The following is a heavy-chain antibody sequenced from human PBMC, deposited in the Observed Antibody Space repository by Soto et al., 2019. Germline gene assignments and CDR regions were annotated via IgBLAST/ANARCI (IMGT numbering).Heavy chain of an antibody. Sequence: QVQLQQWGAGLLKPSETLSLTCAVYGGSFSGYYWSWIRQPPGKGLEWIGEINHSGSTNYNPSLKSRVTISVDTSKNQFSLRLSSVTAADTAVYYCARVASSSSSARRYYYYYYMDVWGKGTTVTVSS. CDR2: INHSGST. V-gene: IGHV4-34*01. J-gene: IGHJ6*03. CDR1: GGSFSGYY. D-gene: IGHD6-6*01. CDR3: ARVASSSSSARRYYYYYYMDV.